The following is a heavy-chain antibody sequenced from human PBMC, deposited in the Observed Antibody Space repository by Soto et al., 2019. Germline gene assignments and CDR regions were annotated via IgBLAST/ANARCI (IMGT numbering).Heavy chain of an antibody. CDR1: GGSIRSSSYY. CDR2: IYCSGST. Sequence: QLQLQESGPGLVKPSETLSLTCTVSGGSIRSSSYYWGWIRQPPGKGLEWIGSIYCSGSTYYNPSLKSRVTIAVDTSKHQFSLKLSSVTAADTAVYYCARQLGIAAAGSENWFDPWGQGTLVTVSS. CDR3: ARQLGIAAAGSENWFDP. V-gene: IGHV4-39*01. J-gene: IGHJ5*02. D-gene: IGHD6-13*01.